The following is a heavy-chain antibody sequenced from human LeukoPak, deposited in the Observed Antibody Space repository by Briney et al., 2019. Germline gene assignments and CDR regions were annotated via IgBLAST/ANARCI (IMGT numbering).Heavy chain of an antibody. D-gene: IGHD5-24*01. CDR1: GGSFSGFY. J-gene: IGHJ4*02. Sequence: SETLSLTCAVYGGSFSGFYWSWIRQPPGEGLEWIGEIDHSGSTNYTPSLKSRVTISVDTSKNQFSLRLRSVTAADTAVYYCARGPFRRGEMASYWGQGTLVTVSS. V-gene: IGHV4-34*01. CDR2: IDHSGST. CDR3: ARGPFRRGEMASY.